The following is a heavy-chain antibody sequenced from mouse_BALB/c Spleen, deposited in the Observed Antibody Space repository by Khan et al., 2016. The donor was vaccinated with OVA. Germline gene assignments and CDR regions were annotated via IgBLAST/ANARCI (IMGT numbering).Heavy chain of an antibody. D-gene: IGHD2-14*01. J-gene: IGHJ4*01. CDR1: GFSLSRYN. CDR3: ARAYYRYDGYYAMDY. Sequence: VQLQQSGPGLVAPSQSLSITCTVSGFSLSRYNIHWVRQPPGKGLEWLGMIWGGGGTDYNSTLKIRLSISKDNSKSQFFLKMNSLQTDDTAMYFCARAYYRYDGYYAMDYWGQGTSVTVSS. V-gene: IGHV2-6-4*01. CDR2: IWGGGGT.